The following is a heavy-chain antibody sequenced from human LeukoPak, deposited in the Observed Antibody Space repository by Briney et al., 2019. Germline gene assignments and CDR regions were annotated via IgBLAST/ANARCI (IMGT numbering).Heavy chain of an antibody. CDR2: IIPIFGTA. J-gene: IGHJ3*02. D-gene: IGHD3-10*01. Sequence: ASVKVSCKASGGTFSSYAISWVRQAPGQGLEWMGRIIPIFGTANYAQKFQGRVTITTDESTSTAYMELSSLRSEDTAVYYCARPSMVRGAQGAFDIWGQGTMVTVSS. V-gene: IGHV1-69*05. CDR1: GGTFSSYA. CDR3: ARPSMVRGAQGAFDI.